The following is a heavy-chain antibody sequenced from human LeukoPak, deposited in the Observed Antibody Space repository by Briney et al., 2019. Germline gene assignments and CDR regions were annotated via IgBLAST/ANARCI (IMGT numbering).Heavy chain of an antibody. V-gene: IGHV4-59*01. D-gene: IGHD1-26*01. J-gene: IGHJ4*02. Sequence: SETLSLTCTVSGGSISSYYWTWIRQPPGKGLEWIGFMYYSGNSNYNPSLKGRVTISVDSSMNQFSLRLSSVTAADTAVYYCARGRSYYTYWGRGTLVTVSS. CDR1: GGSISSYY. CDR3: ARGRSYYTY. CDR2: MYYSGNS.